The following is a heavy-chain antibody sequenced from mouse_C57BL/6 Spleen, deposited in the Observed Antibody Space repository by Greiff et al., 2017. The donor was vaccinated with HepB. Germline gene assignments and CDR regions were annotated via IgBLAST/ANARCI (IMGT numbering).Heavy chain of an antibody. CDR2: ISNGGGST. D-gene: IGHD3-2*02. V-gene: IGHV5-12*01. Sequence: EVQLQESGGGLVQPGGSLKLSCAASGFTFSDYYMYWVRQTPEKRLEWVAYISNGGGSTYYPDTVKGRFTISRDNAKNTLYLQMSRLKSEDTAMYYCARQLRLQAMDYWGQGTSVTVSS. CDR3: ARQLRLQAMDY. J-gene: IGHJ4*01. CDR1: GFTFSDYY.